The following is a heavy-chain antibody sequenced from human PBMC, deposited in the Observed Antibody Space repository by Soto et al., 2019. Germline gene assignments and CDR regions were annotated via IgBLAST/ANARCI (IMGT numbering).Heavy chain of an antibody. J-gene: IGHJ1*01. Sequence: QVQLVESGGGVVQPGRSLRLSCAASGFTFSSYGMHWVRQAPGKGLEWVAVISYDGSDKYYADSVKGRFTISRDNSNNTLYLEVDSLRAEDTAVYYGAKGVVVATPYFQHWGQGTLVTVSS. D-gene: IGHD2-15*01. V-gene: IGHV3-30*18. CDR2: ISYDGSDK. CDR3: AKGVVVATPYFQH. CDR1: GFTFSSYG.